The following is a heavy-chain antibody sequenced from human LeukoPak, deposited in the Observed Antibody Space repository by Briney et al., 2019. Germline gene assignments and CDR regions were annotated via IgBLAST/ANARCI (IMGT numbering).Heavy chain of an antibody. V-gene: IGHV4-4*07. CDR2: IYTSGST. D-gene: IGHD6-13*01. CDR1: GGSISSYY. Sequence: SETLSLTCTVSGGSISSYYWSWIRQPAGKGQEWIGRIYTSGSTNYNPSLKSRVTMSVDTSKNQFSLKLSSVTAADTAVYYCARGGSSWFDFDYWGQGTLVTVSS. CDR3: ARGGSSWFDFDY. J-gene: IGHJ4*02.